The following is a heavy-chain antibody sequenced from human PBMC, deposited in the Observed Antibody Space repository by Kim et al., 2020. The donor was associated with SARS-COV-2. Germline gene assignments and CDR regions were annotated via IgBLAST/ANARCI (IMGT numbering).Heavy chain of an antibody. CDR3: TTLLYYYDSSGHYHYGMDV. J-gene: IGHJ6*02. CDR2: IKSKTDGGTT. V-gene: IGHV3-15*01. CDR1: GFTFSNAW. Sequence: GGSLRLSCAASGFTFSNAWMSWVRQAPGKGLEWVGRIKSKTDGGTTDYAAPVKGRFTISRDDSKNTLYLQMNSLKTEDTAVYYCTTLLYYYDSSGHYHYGMDVWGQGTTVTVSS. D-gene: IGHD3-22*01.